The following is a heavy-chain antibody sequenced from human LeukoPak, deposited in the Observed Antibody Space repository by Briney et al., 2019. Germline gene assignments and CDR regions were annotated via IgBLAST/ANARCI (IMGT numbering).Heavy chain of an antibody. Sequence: GGSLRLSCASSGFTFSSYWMHWVRHARGKGLVWVSRIKSDGSSTSYADSVKGRFTISRDNAKNTLYLQMTSLRAEDTAVYYCARVPLGSGWFHYWGQGTLVTVSS. D-gene: IGHD6-19*01. V-gene: IGHV3-74*01. J-gene: IGHJ4*02. CDR2: IKSDGSST. CDR3: ARVPLGSGWFHY. CDR1: GFTFSSYW.